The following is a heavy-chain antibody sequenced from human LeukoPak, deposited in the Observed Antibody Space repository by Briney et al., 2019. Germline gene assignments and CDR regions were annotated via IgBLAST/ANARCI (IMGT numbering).Heavy chain of an antibody. CDR1: GFTFSSYA. CDR2: ISGSGGST. V-gene: IGHV3-23*01. Sequence: GGSLRLSCAASGFTFSSYAMSWVRQAPGKGLEWVSAISGSGGSTYYADSVEGRFTISRDNSKNTLYLQMNSLRAEDTAVYYCARDHRWSFDYWGQGTLVTVSS. J-gene: IGHJ4*02. D-gene: IGHD4-23*01. CDR3: ARDHRWSFDY.